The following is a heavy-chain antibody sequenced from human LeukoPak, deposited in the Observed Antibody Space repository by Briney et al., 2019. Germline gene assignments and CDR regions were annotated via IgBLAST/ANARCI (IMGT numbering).Heavy chain of an antibody. V-gene: IGHV1-69*06. Sequence: ASVKVSFKASGGTFSSYAISWVRQAPGQGLEWMGGIIPIFGTANYAQKFQGRVTMTEDTSTDTGYMELSSLRSEDTAVYYCATDIDYYDSSGYNYFDYWGQGTLVTVSS. CDR1: GGTFSSYA. CDR2: IIPIFGTA. J-gene: IGHJ4*02. D-gene: IGHD3-22*01. CDR3: ATDIDYYDSSGYNYFDY.